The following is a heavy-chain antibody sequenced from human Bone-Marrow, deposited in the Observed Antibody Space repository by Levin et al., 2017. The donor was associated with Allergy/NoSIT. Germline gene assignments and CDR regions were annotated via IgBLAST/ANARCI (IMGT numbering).Heavy chain of an antibody. CDR2: INHSGST. D-gene: IGHD3-16*01. CDR3: ARDLLGGEGYYYGMDV. Sequence: SETLSLTCAVYGGSFSGYYWSWIRQPPGKGLEWIGEINHSGSTNYNPSLKSRVTISVDTSKNQFSLKLSSVTAADTAVYYCARDLLGGEGYYYGMDVWGQGTTVTVSS. CDR1: GGSFSGYY. V-gene: IGHV4-34*01. J-gene: IGHJ6*02.